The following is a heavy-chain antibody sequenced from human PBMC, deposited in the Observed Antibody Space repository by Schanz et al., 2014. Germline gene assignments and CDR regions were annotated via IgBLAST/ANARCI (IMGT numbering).Heavy chain of an antibody. V-gene: IGHV3-30*03. D-gene: IGHD5-12*01. CDR1: GFTFSSYA. J-gene: IGHJ4*02. Sequence: VQLVESGGGLVQPGGSLRLSCTASGFTFSSYAMTWVRQAPGKGLEWVGVISYDGSKKSYADSVKGRFTVSRDNSKNTLYLQLNSLRAEDTAVYYCARDFHGYGPHLDYWGQGSLVTVSS. CDR3: ARDFHGYGPHLDY. CDR2: ISYDGSKK.